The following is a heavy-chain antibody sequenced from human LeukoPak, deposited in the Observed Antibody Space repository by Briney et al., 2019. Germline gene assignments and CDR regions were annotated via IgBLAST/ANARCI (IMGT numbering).Heavy chain of an antibody. CDR2: IYHSGST. V-gene: IGHV4-38-2*01. Sequence: SETLSLTCAVSGYSISSGYYWGWIRQPPGKGLECIGSIYHSGSTYYNPSLKSRVTISVDTSKNHFSLRLTSVTAADTAVYYCARRGDISTDYAFDYWGQGTLVTVSS. D-gene: IGHD3-9*01. J-gene: IGHJ4*02. CDR3: ARRGDISTDYAFDY. CDR1: GYSISSGYY.